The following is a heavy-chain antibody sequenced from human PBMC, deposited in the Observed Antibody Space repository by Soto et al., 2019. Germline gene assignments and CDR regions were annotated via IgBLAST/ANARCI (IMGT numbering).Heavy chain of an antibody. J-gene: IGHJ5*02. CDR1: GYTFTSYG. CDR3: ARMEPAVFGVVIIRYNWFDP. Sequence: GPSVKVSCKASGYTFTSYGISWVRQAPGQGLEWMGWISAYNGNTNYAQKLQGRVTMTTDTSTSTAYMELRSLRSDDTAVYYCARMEPAVFGVVIIRYNWFDPWGQGTLVTVSS. CDR2: ISAYNGNT. V-gene: IGHV1-18*01. D-gene: IGHD3-3*01.